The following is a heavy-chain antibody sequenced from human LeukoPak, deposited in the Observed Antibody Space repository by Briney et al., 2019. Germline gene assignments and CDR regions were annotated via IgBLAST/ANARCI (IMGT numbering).Heavy chain of an antibody. CDR3: ARGRVGALDS. D-gene: IGHD1-26*01. CDR1: GDSLSSNSVG. Sequence: SQTLSLTCAPSGDSLSSNSVGWDWVRQSPWRGLEWLGRTYYSSKSNIDYAPSLNSRFTINPDTSKNQFSLQLNSVTPEDTAVYYCARGRVGALDSWGQGTLVTVSS. CDR2: TYYSSKSNI. V-gene: IGHV6-1*01. J-gene: IGHJ4*02.